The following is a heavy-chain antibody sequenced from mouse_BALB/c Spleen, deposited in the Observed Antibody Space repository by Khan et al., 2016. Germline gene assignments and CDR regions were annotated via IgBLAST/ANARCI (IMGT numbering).Heavy chain of an antibody. J-gene: IGHJ1*01. Sequence: DLVKPGASVKLSCKASDYTFTSYWINWIKQRPGQGLEWIGRIAPGSGDTYYNEMFKGKATLTVDTSSSTAYIQLSSLSSEDSAVYFWAKKAYGIHWYFDVWGAGTTVTVSS. V-gene: IGHV1S41*01. CDR2: IAPGSGDT. D-gene: IGHD2-10*02. CDR1: DYTFTSYW. CDR3: AKKAYGIHWYFDV.